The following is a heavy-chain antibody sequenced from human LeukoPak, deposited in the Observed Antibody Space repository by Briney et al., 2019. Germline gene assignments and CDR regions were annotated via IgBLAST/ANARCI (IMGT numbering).Heavy chain of an antibody. J-gene: IGHJ6*03. CDR2: IYTSGST. CDR3: AGSEGDYYYMDV. V-gene: IGHV4-61*02. CDR1: GCYISSGSYY. Sequence: SETLFLTCTFPGCYISSGSYYRSWIRQPAGNGLERIGRIYTSGSTNYNPLLKSTVSMSVDTCKNQFSLKLSSVTAADTAVYYCAGSEGDYYYMDVWGKGTTVTVSS.